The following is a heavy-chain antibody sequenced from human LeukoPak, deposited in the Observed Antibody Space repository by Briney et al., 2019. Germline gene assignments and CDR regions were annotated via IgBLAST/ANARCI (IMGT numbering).Heavy chain of an antibody. V-gene: IGHV4-59*01. CDR2: INSSGYT. CDR1: GGSINYY. Sequence: SETLSLTCTVSGGSINYYCSWIRQSPAKGLEWIGYINSSGYTNYNPSLRSRVTISLDTSKMQFSLRLSSVTAAATSVYFCARDFGYSTAGDQYYGMDVWGQGTTVSVSS. CDR3: ARDFGYSTAGDQYYGMDV. J-gene: IGHJ6*02. D-gene: IGHD5-12*01.